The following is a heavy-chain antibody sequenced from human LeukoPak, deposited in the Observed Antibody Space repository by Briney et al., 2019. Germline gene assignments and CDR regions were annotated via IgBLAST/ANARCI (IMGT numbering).Heavy chain of an antibody. D-gene: IGHD3-3*01. CDR3: ARDRDKFWSGSQV. Sequence: GKSLRLSCAASGFTFSSYGIHWVRQAPGKGLEWVADISYDGSNKYYAGSAKGRFTISRDNSKSTLYLQMNSLRTEDTAVYYCARDRDKFWSGSQVWGQGTLVTVSS. CDR1: GFTFSSYG. V-gene: IGHV3-30*03. CDR2: ISYDGSNK. J-gene: IGHJ4*02.